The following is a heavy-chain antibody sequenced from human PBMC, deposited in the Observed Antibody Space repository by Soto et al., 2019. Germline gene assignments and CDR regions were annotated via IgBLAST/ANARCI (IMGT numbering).Heavy chain of an antibody. Sequence: SETLSLTCAVSGYSISSGYYWGWIRQPPGKGLEWIGSSYHGGSTYYNPSLKSRVTISVDTSKNQFSLKLRSVTAADTAVYYCARAQNSYYYDSRGYFDYWGQGTLVTVSS. CDR3: ARAQNSYYYDSRGYFDY. CDR1: GYSISSGYY. J-gene: IGHJ4*02. D-gene: IGHD3-22*01. CDR2: SYHGGST. V-gene: IGHV4-38-2*01.